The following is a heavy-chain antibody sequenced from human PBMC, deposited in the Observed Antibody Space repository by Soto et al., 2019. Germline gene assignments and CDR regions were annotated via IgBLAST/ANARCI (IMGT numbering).Heavy chain of an antibody. Sequence: SGPTLVNPTQTLTLTCTFSGFSLSTSGVGVGWIRQPPGKALEWLALIYWDDDKRYSPSLKSRLTITKDTSKNQVVLTMTNMDPVDTATYFCAHRPSYCSGGSCCSGFDYWGQGTLVTVSS. CDR2: IYWDDDK. D-gene: IGHD2-15*01. CDR1: GFSLSTSGVG. J-gene: IGHJ4*02. V-gene: IGHV2-5*02. CDR3: AHRPSYCSGGSCCSGFDY.